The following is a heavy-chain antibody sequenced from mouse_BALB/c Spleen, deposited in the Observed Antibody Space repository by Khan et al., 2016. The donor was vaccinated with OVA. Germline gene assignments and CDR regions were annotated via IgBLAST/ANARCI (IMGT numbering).Heavy chain of an antibody. V-gene: IGHV2-9*02. D-gene: IGHD2-4*01. Sequence: QVQLKESGPGLVAPSQSLSITCTVSGFSFTSYGVHWIRQPPGKGLEWLGVICTGGNTNYNSALMSRLSISKDNSKSQVFLKMNSLQTDDAAIYYCARDQLRLAMDSWGQGTSVTVSS. CDR1: GFSFTSYG. CDR3: ARDQLRLAMDS. CDR2: ICTGGNT. J-gene: IGHJ4*01.